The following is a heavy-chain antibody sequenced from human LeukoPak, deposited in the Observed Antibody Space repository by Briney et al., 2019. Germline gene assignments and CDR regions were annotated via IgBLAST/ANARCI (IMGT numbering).Heavy chain of an antibody. Sequence: PSETLSLTCAVSGDSISSGGYSWSWVRQPLGEGLEWIGYIYSSGRSYYNPSLQSRVTISVDTSKNEFSLKVTSVTAADTAVYYCARDPYDSGIWGQGTLVTVSS. CDR3: ARDPYDSGI. CDR1: GDSISSGGYS. V-gene: IGHV4-30-4*07. CDR2: IYSSGRS. J-gene: IGHJ4*02. D-gene: IGHD3-10*01.